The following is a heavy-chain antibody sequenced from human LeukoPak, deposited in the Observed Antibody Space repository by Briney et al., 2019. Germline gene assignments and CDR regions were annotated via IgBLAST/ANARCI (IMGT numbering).Heavy chain of an antibody. D-gene: IGHD3-3*01. CDR1: GFTFSSYS. CDR2: ISGSGGST. CDR3: AKDRAYYDFWSGRSSDAFDI. V-gene: IGHV3-23*01. Sequence: PGGSLRLSCAAPGFTFSSYSMNWVRQAPAKGLEWVSAISGSGGSTYYADSVKGRFTISRDNSKNTLYLQMNSLRAEDTAVYYCAKDRAYYDFWSGRSSDAFDIWGQGTMVTVSS. J-gene: IGHJ3*02.